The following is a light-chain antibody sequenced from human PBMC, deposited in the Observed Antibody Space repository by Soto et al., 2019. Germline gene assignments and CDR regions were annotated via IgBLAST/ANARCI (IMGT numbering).Light chain of an antibody. CDR1: QSVSNN. J-gene: IGKJ1*01. CDR2: DAS. Sequence: ILMTQSPATRSVSPGERATLSCRASQSVSNNLAWYQQKPGQAPRLLIYDASTRATGIPARFSGSGSGTAFTLTISGLQSEDFAVFYCQQYNNWPPWTFGQGPKVEIK. CDR3: QQYNNWPPWT. V-gene: IGKV3-15*01.